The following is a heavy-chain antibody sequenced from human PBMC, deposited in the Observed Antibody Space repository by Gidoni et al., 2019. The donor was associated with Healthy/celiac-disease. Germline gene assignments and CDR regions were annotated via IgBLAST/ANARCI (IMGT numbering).Heavy chain of an antibody. D-gene: IGHD5-12*01. CDR3: ARTYSGYDQGGYFDY. CDR1: GFTFSSYW. CDR2: IKQDGSEK. V-gene: IGHV3-7*05. J-gene: IGHJ4*02. Sequence: EVQLVESGGGLVQPGGSLRLSCAASGFTFSSYWMSWVRQAPGKGLEWVANIKQDGSEKYYVDSVKGRFTISRDNAKNSLYLQMNSLRAEDTAVYYCARTYSGYDQGGYFDYWGQGTLVTVSS.